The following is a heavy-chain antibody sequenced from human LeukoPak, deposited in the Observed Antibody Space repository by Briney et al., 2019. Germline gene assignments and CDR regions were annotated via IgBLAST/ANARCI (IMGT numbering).Heavy chain of an antibody. CDR2: ISYDGSNK. CDR1: GFTFSSYA. D-gene: IGHD3-22*01. CDR3: ARGPFYDSSGYFDY. V-gene: IGHV3-30-3*01. J-gene: IGHJ4*02. Sequence: GGSLRLSCAASGFTFSSYAMHWVRQAPGKGLEWVAVISYDGSNKYYADSVKGRFTISRDNSKNTLYLQMNSLRAEDTAVYYCARGPFYDSSGYFDYWGQGTLVTVSS.